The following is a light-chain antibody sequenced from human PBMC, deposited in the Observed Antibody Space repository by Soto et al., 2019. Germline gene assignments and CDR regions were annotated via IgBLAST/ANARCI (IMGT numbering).Light chain of an antibody. J-gene: IGLJ1*01. V-gene: IGLV2-14*01. CDR1: SSDVGGYNY. CDR2: DVR. Sequence: QAASVSGSPGQSITISCTGTSSDVGGYNYVSWYQQHPGKAPKLMIYDVRNRASGASNRFSGSKSGNTASLTISGLQAEDEADYYCTSYTSSSTLYVFGTGTKLTVL. CDR3: TSYTSSSTLYV.